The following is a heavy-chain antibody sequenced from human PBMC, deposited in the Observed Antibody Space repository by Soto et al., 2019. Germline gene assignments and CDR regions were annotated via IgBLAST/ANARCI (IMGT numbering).Heavy chain of an antibody. CDR3: AREGIRPGWFDP. CDR1: GGTFSSYS. Sequence: GASVKVSCKASGGTFSSYSISWVRQAPGQGLEWMGRIIPILGIANYAQKFQGRVTITADKSTSTPYMELSSLRSEDTAVYYCAREGIRPGWFDPWGQGTLVTVSS. J-gene: IGHJ5*02. D-gene: IGHD6-13*01. CDR2: IIPILGIA. V-gene: IGHV1-69*04.